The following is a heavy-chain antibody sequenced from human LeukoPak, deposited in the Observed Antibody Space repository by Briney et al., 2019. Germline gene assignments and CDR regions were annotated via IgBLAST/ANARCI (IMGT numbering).Heavy chain of an antibody. Sequence: GGSLRLSCAASGFTVSSNYMSWIRQAPGKGLEWVSVIYSGGTTYYADSVKGRFTISRDNSKNTLYLQMNSLRAEDTGVYYCATRGDILTGYTLRFRGQGTLVTVSS. CDR2: IYSGGTT. J-gene: IGHJ4*02. D-gene: IGHD3-9*01. V-gene: IGHV3-53*01. CDR3: ATRGDILTGYTLRF. CDR1: GFTVSSNY.